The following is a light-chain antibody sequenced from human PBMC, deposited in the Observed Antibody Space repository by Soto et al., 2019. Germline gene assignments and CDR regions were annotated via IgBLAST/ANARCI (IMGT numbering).Light chain of an antibody. CDR3: QQYNTWPPYT. CDR2: GAS. V-gene: IGKV3-15*01. Sequence: EIVMTQSPATLSVSPGERATLSCRASQSVSTNLAWYQQKPGQAPRLLIHGASIRATGIPARFSGSGSRTEFTLTISSLQSEDFAVYYCQQYNTWPPYTFGQGTKVEIK. J-gene: IGKJ2*01. CDR1: QSVSTN.